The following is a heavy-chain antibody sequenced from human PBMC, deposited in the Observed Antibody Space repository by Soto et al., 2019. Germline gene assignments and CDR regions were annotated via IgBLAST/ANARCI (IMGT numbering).Heavy chain of an antibody. Sequence: GGSLRLSCSASGFTFSSYAMHWVRQAPGKGLEYVSAISSNGGSTYYADSVKGRFTISRDNSKNTLYLQMSSLRAEVYDVDSCVPQWFGEFLGFDYWGQGTLVTVSS. CDR2: ISSNGGST. V-gene: IGHV3-64D*09. CDR3: VPQWFGEFLGFDY. CDR1: GFTFSSYA. D-gene: IGHD3-10*01. J-gene: IGHJ4*02.